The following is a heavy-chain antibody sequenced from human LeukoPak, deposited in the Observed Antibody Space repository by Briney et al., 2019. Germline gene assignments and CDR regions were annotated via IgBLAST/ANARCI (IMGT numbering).Heavy chain of an antibody. CDR1: GGSISSYY. J-gene: IGHJ4*02. CDR2: IYTSGST. D-gene: IGHD5-12*01. Sequence: PSETLSLTCTVSGGSISSYYWSWIRQPAGKGLDWIGRIYTSGSTNYNPSLKSRVTMSVDTPKNPFSLKLSSVTAADTAVYYCARKHSGYDWFDYWGQGALVSASS. V-gene: IGHV4-4*07. CDR3: ARKHSGYDWFDY.